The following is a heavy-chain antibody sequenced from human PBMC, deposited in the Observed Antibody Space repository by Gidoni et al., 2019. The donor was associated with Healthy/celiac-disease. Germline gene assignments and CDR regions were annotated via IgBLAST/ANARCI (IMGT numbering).Heavy chain of an antibody. V-gene: IGHV1-69*01. Sequence: QVPLVQSGAEVQKPGSSVKISCKASGATFTSYAISWVRQAPGQGLEWMGGIIPSFGTANYAQKCQGRVTITADESKSTAYMELGRLRSEETAVYDCARDRKERYDFWSGYSYDAFDIWGQGTMVTVSS. J-gene: IGHJ3*02. CDR2: IIPSFGTA. D-gene: IGHD3-3*01. CDR1: GATFTSYA. CDR3: ARDRKERYDFWSGYSYDAFDI.